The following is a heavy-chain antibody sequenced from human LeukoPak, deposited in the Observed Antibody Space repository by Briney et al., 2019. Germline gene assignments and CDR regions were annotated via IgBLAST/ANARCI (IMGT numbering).Heavy chain of an antibody. CDR3: ARDDYDSSGYYYPYYFDY. CDR2: ISAYNGNT. CDR1: GYTFTSYG. J-gene: IGHJ4*02. Sequence: ASVKVSCKASGYTFTSYGISWVRQAPGQGLEWMGWISAYNGNTNYAQKLQGRVSMTTDTSTSTAYMELRSLRSDDTAVYYCARDDYDSSGYYYPYYFDYWGQGTLVTVSS. D-gene: IGHD3-22*01. V-gene: IGHV1-18*01.